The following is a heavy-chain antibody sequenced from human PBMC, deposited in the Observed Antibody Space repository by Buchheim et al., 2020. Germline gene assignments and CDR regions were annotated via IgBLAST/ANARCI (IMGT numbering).Heavy chain of an antibody. CDR1: GFTFSTYE. CDR2: INPSASTT. V-gene: IGHV3-48*03. D-gene: IGHD5-12*01. J-gene: IGHJ4*02. CDR3: VRDSIREHAGYDFDY. Sequence: EVQLVESGGGLVQPGGSLRLSCTASGFTFSTYEMTWVRQAPGKELEWLSYINPSASTTFYADSVKGRFTLSRDNAGTSLYLQMDSLRPEDTAVYYCVRDSIREHAGYDFDYWGQGAL.